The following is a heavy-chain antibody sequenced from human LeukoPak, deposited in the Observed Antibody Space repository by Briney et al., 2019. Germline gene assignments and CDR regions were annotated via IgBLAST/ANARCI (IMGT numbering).Heavy chain of an antibody. D-gene: IGHD6-19*01. Sequence: SETLSLTCTVSGGSISSYYWSWIRQPPGKGLEWIGYIYYSGSTNYNPSLKSRVTISVDTSKNQFSLKVSSVTAADTAVYYCARHSSSGWYFFGYWGQGTLVTVSS. CDR3: ARHSSSGWYFFGY. J-gene: IGHJ4*02. CDR2: IYYSGST. CDR1: GGSISSYY. V-gene: IGHV4-59*08.